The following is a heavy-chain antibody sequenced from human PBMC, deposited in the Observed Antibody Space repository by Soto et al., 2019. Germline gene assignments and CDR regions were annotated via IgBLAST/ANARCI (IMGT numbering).Heavy chain of an antibody. CDR1: GYTFTSYD. CDR3: ARAPYSSSSFFFDY. D-gene: IGHD6-6*01. Sequence: GASVKVSCKASGYTFTSYDINWVRQATGQGLEWMGWMNPNSGNTGYAQKFQGRVTMTRDTSISTAYMELSGLRSDDTAVYYCARAPYSSSSFFFDYWGQGTPVTVSS. V-gene: IGHV1-8*01. CDR2: MNPNSGNT. J-gene: IGHJ4*02.